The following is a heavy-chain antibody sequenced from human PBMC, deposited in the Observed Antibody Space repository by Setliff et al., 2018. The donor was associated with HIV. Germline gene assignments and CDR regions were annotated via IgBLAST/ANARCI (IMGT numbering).Heavy chain of an antibody. CDR2: VHYSGST. D-gene: IGHD4-17*01. V-gene: IGHV4-59*01. Sequence: SETLSLTCTVSGLSMSYNYWTWIRQSPGKGLEWIGYVHYSGSTRYNPSLKSRVTISVDTSKKKFSLKLTSMTATDTAVYYCASSVDNYGDNRWFDPWGQGTLVTVSS. CDR3: ASSVDNYGDNRWFDP. CDR1: GLSMSYNY. J-gene: IGHJ5*02.